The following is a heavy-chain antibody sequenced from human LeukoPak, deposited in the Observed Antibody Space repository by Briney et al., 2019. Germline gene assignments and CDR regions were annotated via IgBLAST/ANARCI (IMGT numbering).Heavy chain of an antibody. D-gene: IGHD5-12*01. V-gene: IGHV3-48*03. CDR2: IGRSGSDI. J-gene: IGHJ4*02. CDR3: ASGYDEYYFDY. CDR1: GFIFSGYE. Sequence: GGSLRLSCAASGFIFSGYEMNWVRQVPGKGLEWLSYIGRSGSDIHFADSVKGRFTISRDNAQNSLYLQMNSLRAEDTAVYYCASGYDEYYFDYWGQGTLVTVSS.